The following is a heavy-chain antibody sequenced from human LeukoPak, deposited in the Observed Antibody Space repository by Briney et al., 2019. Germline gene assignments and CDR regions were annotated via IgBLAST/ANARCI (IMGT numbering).Heavy chain of an antibody. J-gene: IGHJ4*02. CDR3: AREVDRLTATLDY. Sequence: GGSLRLSCAASGFTFSSYSMNWVRQAPGKGLEWVSSISSSSSYIYYADSVKGRFTISRDNAKNSLYLQMNSLRAEDTAVYYCAREVDRLTATLDYWGQGTLVTVSS. V-gene: IGHV3-21*01. CDR2: ISSSSSYI. D-gene: IGHD2-21*02. CDR1: GFTFSSYS.